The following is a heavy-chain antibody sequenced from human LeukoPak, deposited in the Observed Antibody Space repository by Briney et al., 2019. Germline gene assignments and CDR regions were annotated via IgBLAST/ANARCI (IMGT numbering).Heavy chain of an antibody. D-gene: IGHD5-24*01. CDR2: INHSGST. Sequence: PSETLSLTCAVYGGSFSGYYWSWIRQPPEKGLEWIGEINHSGSTNYNPSLKSRVTISVDTSKNQFSLKLSSVTAADTAVYYCARGGYRENYWGQGTLITVSS. CDR1: GGSFSGYY. J-gene: IGHJ4*02. V-gene: IGHV4-34*01. CDR3: ARGGYRENY.